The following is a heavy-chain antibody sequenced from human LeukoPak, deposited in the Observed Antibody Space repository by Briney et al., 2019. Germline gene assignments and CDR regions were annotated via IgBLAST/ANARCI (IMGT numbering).Heavy chain of an antibody. D-gene: IGHD3-22*01. CDR1: GGTFSSYA. Sequence: ASVKVSCKASGGTFSSYAISWVRQAPGQGLEWMGGIIPIFATANYAQKFQGRVTITADESTSTAYMELSSLRSEDTAVYYCARSSGYYYDSSGTGGNWFDPWGQGTLVTVSS. J-gene: IGHJ5*02. CDR2: IIPIFATA. V-gene: IGHV1-69*13. CDR3: ARSSGYYYDSSGTGGNWFDP.